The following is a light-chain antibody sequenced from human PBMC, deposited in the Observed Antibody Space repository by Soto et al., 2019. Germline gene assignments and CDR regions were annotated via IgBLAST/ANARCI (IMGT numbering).Light chain of an antibody. CDR1: QSVSSY. CDR3: QQRSNWTPVLT. V-gene: IGKV3-11*01. J-gene: IGKJ4*01. CDR2: DAS. Sequence: EIVLTQSPATLSLSPGERATLSCRASQSVSSYLAWYQQKPGQAPRLLIYDASNRATGIPARFSGSGSGTDFTLTISSLEPEDFAVSYCQQRSNWTPVLTFGGGTKVEIK.